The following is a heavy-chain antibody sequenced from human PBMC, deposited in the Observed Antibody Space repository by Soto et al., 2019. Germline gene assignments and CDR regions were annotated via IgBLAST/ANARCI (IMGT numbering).Heavy chain of an antibody. CDR1: GGSFSGYY. V-gene: IGHV4-34*01. D-gene: IGHD3-9*01. CDR3: ARGGRLLWYYDILTGYYGSSAFDI. Sequence: SETLSLTCAVYGGSFSGYYWSWIRQPPGKGLEWIGEINHSGSTNYNPSLKSRVTISVDTSKNQFSLKLSSVTAADTAVYYCARGGRLLWYYDILTGYYGSSAFDIWGQGTMVTVSS. J-gene: IGHJ3*02. CDR2: INHSGST.